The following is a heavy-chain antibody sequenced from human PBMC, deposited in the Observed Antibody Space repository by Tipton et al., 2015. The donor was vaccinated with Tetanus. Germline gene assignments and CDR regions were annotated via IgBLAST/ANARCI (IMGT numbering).Heavy chain of an antibody. J-gene: IGHJ4*02. Sequence: SLRLSCEVSGFTFSSYRMNWVRQAPGKGLEWVSSISSTTRHTDYADSVKGRFTISRDNAKNSVYLQMNSLRVEDTALYYCASGSSLDYWGQGTLVTVSS. V-gene: IGHV3-21*06. CDR3: ASGSSLDY. D-gene: IGHD3-10*01. CDR2: ISSTTRHT. CDR1: GFTFSSYR.